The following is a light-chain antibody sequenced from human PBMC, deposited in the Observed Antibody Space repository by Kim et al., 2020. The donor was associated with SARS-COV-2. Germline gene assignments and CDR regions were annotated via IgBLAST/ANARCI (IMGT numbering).Light chain of an antibody. CDR3: QSYDTSLRGWV. CDR1: SSNIVAGYD. J-gene: IGLJ3*02. Sequence: QRVTISCTEGSSNIVAGYDVQWYQQLPGTAPIVLIYANNSPPSRVPDRFSGSKSDTSASLAITGLQAEDETDYYCQSYDTSLRGWVFGGGTKLTVL. V-gene: IGLV1-40*01. CDR2: ANN.